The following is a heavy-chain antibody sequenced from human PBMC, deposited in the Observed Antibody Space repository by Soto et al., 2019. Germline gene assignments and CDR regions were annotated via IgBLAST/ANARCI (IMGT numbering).Heavy chain of an antibody. D-gene: IGHD2-15*01. CDR2: IIPIFGTA. J-gene: IGHJ6*02. CDR3: ARDCSGGSCYHSKGYYYYGMDV. V-gene: IGHV1-69*12. Sequence: QVQLVQSGAEVKKPGSSVKVSCKASGGTFSSYAISWVRQAPGQGLEWMGGIIPIFGTANYAQKFQGRVTITADESTSTAYMELSSLRSEDTGVYSCARDCSGGSCYHSKGYYYYGMDVWGQGTTVTVAS. CDR1: GGTFSSYA.